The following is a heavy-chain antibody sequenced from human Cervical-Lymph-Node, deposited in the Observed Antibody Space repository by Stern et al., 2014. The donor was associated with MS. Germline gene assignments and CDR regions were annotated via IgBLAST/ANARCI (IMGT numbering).Heavy chain of an antibody. CDR2: IIPISGKS. CDR3: ASSFTAWDKPMHFYGMDV. Sequence: QVQLVQSGAEVKKPGSSVKVSCKASGGTFSRYAFTWVRQAPGQGLEWMGGIIPISGKSNHAQKFEGRVNLIADDSTSTAYMELSSLRSEDAAVYYCASSFTAWDKPMHFYGMDVWGQGTTVTVSS. J-gene: IGHJ6*02. CDR1: GGTFSRYA. V-gene: IGHV1-69*01. D-gene: IGHD1-14*01.